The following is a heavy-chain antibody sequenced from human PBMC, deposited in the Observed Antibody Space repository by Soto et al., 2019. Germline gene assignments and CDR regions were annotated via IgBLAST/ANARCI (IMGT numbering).Heavy chain of an antibody. CDR2: IKRKTDGGTT. CDR1: GFTFSNAW. J-gene: IGHJ4*01. Sequence: PGGSLRLSCAASGFTFSNAWINWVRQAPGKGLEWVGRIKRKTDGGTTDFAAPVKGRFAISRDDSKNMVYMQMNSLTTEDTGIYDCTTDGCSTTIVVRFYYWGHGTLVTVSS. V-gene: IGHV3-15*07. CDR3: TTDGCSTTIVVRFYY. D-gene: IGHD3-3*01.